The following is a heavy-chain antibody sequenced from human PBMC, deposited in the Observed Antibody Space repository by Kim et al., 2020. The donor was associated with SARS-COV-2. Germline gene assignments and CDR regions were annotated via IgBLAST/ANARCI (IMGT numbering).Heavy chain of an antibody. CDR1: GDSVSSNSAA. CDR3: ARDRGTDPHSSNWFDP. Sequence: SQTLSLTCAISGDSVSSNSAAWNWIRQSPSRGLEWLGRTYYRSKWYNDYAVSVKSRITINPDTSKNQFSLQLNSVTPEDTAVYYCARDRGTDPHSSNWFDPWGQGTLVTVSS. CDR2: TYYRSKWYN. D-gene: IGHD6-13*01. J-gene: IGHJ5*02. V-gene: IGHV6-1*01.